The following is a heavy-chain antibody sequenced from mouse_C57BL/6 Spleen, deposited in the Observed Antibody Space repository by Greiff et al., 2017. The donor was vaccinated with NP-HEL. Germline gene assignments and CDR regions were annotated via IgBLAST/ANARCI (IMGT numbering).Heavy chain of an antibody. CDR3: TRSIYGNYGFAY. CDR2: IDPETGGT. Sequence: VKLMESGAELVRPGASVTLSCKASGYTFTDYEMHWVKQTPVHGLEWIGAIDPETGGTAYNQKFKGKAILTADKSSSTAYMELRSLTSEDSAVYYCTRSIYGNYGFAYWGQGTLVTVSA. J-gene: IGHJ3*01. D-gene: IGHD2-1*01. CDR1: GYTFTDYE. V-gene: IGHV1-15*01.